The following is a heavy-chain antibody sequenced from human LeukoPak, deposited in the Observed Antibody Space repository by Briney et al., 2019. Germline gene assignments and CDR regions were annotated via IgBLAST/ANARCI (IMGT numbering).Heavy chain of an antibody. V-gene: IGHV1-2*02. CDR2: INPNSGDT. J-gene: IGHJ4*02. CDR3: ARDPQYSSGWYD. CDR1: GYTFIGFY. D-gene: IGHD6-19*01. Sequence: ASVKVSCKASGYTFIGFYIHWVRQAPGQGLEWMGWINPNSGDTNYAQKFQGRVTMTRDTSISTAYMELSSLRSEDTAVYYCARDPQYSSGWYDWGQGTLVTVSS.